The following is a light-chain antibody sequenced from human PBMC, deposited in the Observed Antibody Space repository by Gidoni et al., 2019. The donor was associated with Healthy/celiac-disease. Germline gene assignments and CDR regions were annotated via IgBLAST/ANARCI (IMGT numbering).Light chain of an antibody. CDR3: QSYDSSLSGSVV. Sequence: QSVLTQPPSVSGAPGQRVTISCTGSSSNIGAGYDLHWYQQLPGTVPKLLIYDNSNRPSGVPDRFSGSKSGTSASLAITGLQAEDEADYYCQSYDSSLSGSVVFGGGTNLTVL. V-gene: IGLV1-40*01. J-gene: IGLJ2*01. CDR2: DNS. CDR1: SSNIGAGYD.